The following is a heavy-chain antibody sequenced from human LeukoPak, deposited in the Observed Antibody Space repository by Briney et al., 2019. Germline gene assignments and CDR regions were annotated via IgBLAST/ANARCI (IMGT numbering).Heavy chain of an antibody. CDR2: ISDRGSSA. Sequence: GRSLRLSCAASGFTFSSYGMHWVRQAPGKGLEWVSAISDRGSSAYYADSVKGRFAISRDNSESTLYLQMNSLRAEDTAVYYCATNPYFDYWGQGTLVTVSS. V-gene: IGHV3-23*01. J-gene: IGHJ4*02. CDR3: ATNPYFDY. D-gene: IGHD1-14*01. CDR1: GFTFSSYG.